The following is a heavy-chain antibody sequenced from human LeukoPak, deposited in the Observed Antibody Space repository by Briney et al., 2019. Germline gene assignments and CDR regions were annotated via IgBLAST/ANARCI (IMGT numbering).Heavy chain of an antibody. CDR2: INHSGST. CDR3: ARRDSSGYYYPSYFDY. D-gene: IGHD3-22*01. Sequence: SETLSLTCAVYGGSFSGYYWSWLRQPPGKGLEWIGEINHSGSTNYNPSLKSRVTISVDTSKNQFSLKLSSVTAADTAVYYCARRDSSGYYYPSYFDYWGQGTLVTASS. J-gene: IGHJ4*02. CDR1: GGSFSGYY. V-gene: IGHV4-34*01.